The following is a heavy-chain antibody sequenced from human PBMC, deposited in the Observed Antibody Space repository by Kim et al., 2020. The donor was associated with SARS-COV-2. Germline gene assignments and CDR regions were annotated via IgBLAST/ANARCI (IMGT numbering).Heavy chain of an antibody. V-gene: IGHV1-18*01. CDR3: ARRHCSSTSCPGFDAFDI. D-gene: IGHD2-2*01. CDR1: GYTFTSYG. Sequence: ASVKVSCKASGYTFTSYGISWVRQAPGQGLEWMGWISAYNGNTNYAQKLQGRVTMTTDTSTSTAYMELRSLRSDDTAVYYCARRHCSSTSCPGFDAFDIWGQGTMVPVSS. CDR2: ISAYNGNT. J-gene: IGHJ3*02.